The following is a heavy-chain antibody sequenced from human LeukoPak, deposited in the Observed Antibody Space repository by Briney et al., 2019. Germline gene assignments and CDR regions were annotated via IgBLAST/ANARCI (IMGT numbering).Heavy chain of an antibody. CDR1: GGSISSYY. Sequence: SETLSLTCTVSGGSISSYYWSWIRQPPGKGLEWIGYLYYSGSTNYNPSLKSRVTISVDTSKNRLSLKLSSVTAADTAVYYCARVGYGSGSWWDNWFDPWGQGTLVTVSS. D-gene: IGHD3-10*01. J-gene: IGHJ5*02. CDR3: ARVGYGSGSWWDNWFDP. V-gene: IGHV4-59*01. CDR2: LYYSGST.